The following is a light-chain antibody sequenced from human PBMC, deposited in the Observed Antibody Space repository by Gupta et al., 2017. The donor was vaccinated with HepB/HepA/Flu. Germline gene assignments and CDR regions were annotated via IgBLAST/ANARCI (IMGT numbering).Light chain of an antibody. CDR2: INN. J-gene: IGLJ1*01. CDR3: AAWDYSRTGFFV. V-gene: IGLV1-44*01. CDR1: RFNIGTGT. Sequence: QSVLTQPPSASGTPGQTVTISCSGTRFNIGTGTVNWYQQFPGTAPKLLIYINNQRPSGGSARFSASKSGTSASLAISGLQSGDEADYYCAAWDYSRTGFFVFGTGTKVTVL.